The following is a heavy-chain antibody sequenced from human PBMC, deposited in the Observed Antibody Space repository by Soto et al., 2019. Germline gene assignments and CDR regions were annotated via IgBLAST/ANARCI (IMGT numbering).Heavy chain of an antibody. J-gene: IGHJ4*02. CDR2: ISTVGT. V-gene: IGHV3-23*01. CDR1: GFTFDNFA. Sequence: EVQLLESGGGLVQPGGSLRLSCAASGFTFDNFAMNWVRQAPGKVLEWVSAISTVGTYYADSVKGRFTISRDTSKKTLYLEMSSLRAEDTAVYYCAKDGNYYDRSGYNPFDCWGQGTLVTVSS. D-gene: IGHD3-22*01. CDR3: AKDGNYYDRSGYNPFDC.